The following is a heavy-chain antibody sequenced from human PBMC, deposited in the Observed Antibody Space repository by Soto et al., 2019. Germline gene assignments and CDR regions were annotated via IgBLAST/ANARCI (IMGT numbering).Heavy chain of an antibody. D-gene: IGHD2-2*01. CDR2: IYYSGST. V-gene: IGHV4-31*03. CDR3: ARGAFHCSSTSCYRTVFDY. CDR1: GGSISSVGYY. Sequence: PSETLSLTCTVSGGSISSVGYYWSWIRQHPGKGLEWIGYIYYSGSTYYNPSLKSRVTISVDTSKNQFSLKLSSVTAADTAVYYCARGAFHCSSTSCYRTVFDYWGQGTLVTVSS. J-gene: IGHJ4*02.